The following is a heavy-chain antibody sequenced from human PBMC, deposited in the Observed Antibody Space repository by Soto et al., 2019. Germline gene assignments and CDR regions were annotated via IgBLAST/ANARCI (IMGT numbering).Heavy chain of an antibody. J-gene: IGHJ4*02. V-gene: IGHV3-21*06. CDR1: GITYTRYS. CDR3: ARESEDLTSNFDY. Sequence: PGGSLRLSCAASGITYTRYSMNWVRQAPGKGLEWVSSISSTTNYIYYGDSMKGRFTISRDNAKNSLYQEMNSLRAEDTAVYYCARESEDLTSNFDYWGQGTLVTVSS. CDR2: ISSTTNYI.